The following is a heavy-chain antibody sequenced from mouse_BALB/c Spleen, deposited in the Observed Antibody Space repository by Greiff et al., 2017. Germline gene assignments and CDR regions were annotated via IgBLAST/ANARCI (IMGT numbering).Heavy chain of an antibody. CDR3: TRDPFDV. CDR1: GFTFSSYT. CDR2: ISSGGSYT. J-gene: IGHJ1*01. V-gene: IGHV5-6-4*01. Sequence: DVKLVESGGGLVKPGGSLKLSCAASGFTFSSYTMSWVRKTPEKRLEWVATISSGGSYTYYPDSVKGRFTISRDNAKNTLYLQMSSLKSEDTAMYYCTRDPFDVWGAGTTVTVSS.